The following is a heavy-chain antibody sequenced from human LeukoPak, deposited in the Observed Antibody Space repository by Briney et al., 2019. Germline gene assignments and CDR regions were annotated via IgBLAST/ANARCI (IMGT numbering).Heavy chain of an antibody. V-gene: IGHV3-23*01. D-gene: IGHD3-22*01. J-gene: IGHJ4*02. CDR2: ISNSGGST. Sequence: GGSLRLSCAASGFTFSSYAMSWVRQAPGKGLEWVSGISNSGGSTYYADSVKGRFTISRDNSKDTLYLQMNSLRAEDTAVYYCAEYYFYDSSGYQQYYFDYWGQGTLVTVSS. CDR1: GFTFSSYA. CDR3: AEYYFYDSSGYQQYYFDY.